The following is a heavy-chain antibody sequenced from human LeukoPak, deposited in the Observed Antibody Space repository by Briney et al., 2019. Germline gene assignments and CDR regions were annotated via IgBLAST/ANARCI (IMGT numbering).Heavy chain of an antibody. D-gene: IGHD3-22*01. J-gene: IGHJ5*02. CDR1: GGTFSSYA. CDR3: ARKYYDSSGYYFNWFDP. Sequence: ASVKVSCKASGGTFSSYAISWVRQAPGQGLEWMGGIIPIFGTANYAQKFQGRVTITTDESTSTAYMELRSLRSEDTAVYYCARKYYDSSGYYFNWFDPWGQGTLVTVSS. CDR2: IIPIFGTA. V-gene: IGHV1-69*05.